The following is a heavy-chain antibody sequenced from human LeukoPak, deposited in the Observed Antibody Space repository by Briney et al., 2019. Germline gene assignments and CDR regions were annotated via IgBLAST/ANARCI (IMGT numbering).Heavy chain of an antibody. D-gene: IGHD6-19*01. J-gene: IGHJ4*02. CDR1: GFTFSSYS. CDR3: AGGKTTGGWYEFDY. Sequence: GSLRLSCAASGFTFSSYSMNWVRQAPGKGLEWVSSISSSSSYIYYADSVKGRFTISRDNAKNSLYLQMNSLRAEDTAVYYCAGGKTTGGWYEFDYWGQGTLVTVSS. CDR2: ISSSSSYI. V-gene: IGHV3-21*04.